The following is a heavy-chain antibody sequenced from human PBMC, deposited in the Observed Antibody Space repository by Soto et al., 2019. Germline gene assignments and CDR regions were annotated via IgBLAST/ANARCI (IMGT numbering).Heavy chain of an antibody. J-gene: IGHJ6*02. V-gene: IGHV4-31*03. CDR3: ARYCSGGSCYSFDYGMDV. CDR2: IYYSGST. Sequence: SETLSLTCTVSGGSISSGGYYWSWIRQHPGKGLEWIGYIYYSGSTYYNPSLKSRVTISVDTSKNQFSLKLSSVTAADTAVYYCARYCSGGSCYSFDYGMDVWGQGTTVT. CDR1: GGSISSGGYY. D-gene: IGHD2-15*01.